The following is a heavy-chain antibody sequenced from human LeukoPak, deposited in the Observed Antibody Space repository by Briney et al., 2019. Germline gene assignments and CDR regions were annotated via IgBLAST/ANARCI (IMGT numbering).Heavy chain of an antibody. J-gene: IGHJ4*02. CDR1: GGSISSGDYY. CDR2: IHYSGST. D-gene: IGHD2-2*01. Sequence: SETLSLTCTVSGGSISSGDYYWRWIRQPPGKGLEWIGYIHYSGSTYYNPSLKSRDTISVDTSKNQFSLKLSSVTAADTAVYYCARGGANIVVVPAATHFDYWGQGTLVTVSS. V-gene: IGHV4-30-4*08. CDR3: ARGGANIVVVPAATHFDY.